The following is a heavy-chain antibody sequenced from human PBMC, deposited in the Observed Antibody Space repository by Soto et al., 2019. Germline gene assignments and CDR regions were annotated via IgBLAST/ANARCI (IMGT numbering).Heavy chain of an antibody. V-gene: IGHV1-18*04. CDR1: GYTFTSYC. CDR2: ISAYNGNT. J-gene: IGHJ3*02. D-gene: IGHD3-22*01. Sequence: ASVKVSCKSSGYTFTSYCISWVRQAPGQGLEWMGWISAYNGNTNCAQKLQGRVTMTTDTSTSTAYMELRSLRSDDTAVYYCARNTYYYDSSGDAFDIWGQGTMVTVSS. CDR3: ARNTYYYDSSGDAFDI.